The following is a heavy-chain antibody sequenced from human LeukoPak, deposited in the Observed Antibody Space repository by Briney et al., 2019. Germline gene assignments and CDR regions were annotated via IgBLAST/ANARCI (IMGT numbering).Heavy chain of an antibody. V-gene: IGHV5-51*01. CDR2: IYPGDSDT. CDR3: ARQELGYSYGPFDY. J-gene: IGHJ4*02. CDR1: GYSFTSYW. Sequence: GESLKISCKASGYSFTSYWIAWVRQMPGKGLEWMGSIYPGDSDTRYSPSFQGQVTISADKSISTAYLQWSSLKASDTAMYYCARQELGYSYGPFDYWGQGTLVTASS. D-gene: IGHD5-18*01.